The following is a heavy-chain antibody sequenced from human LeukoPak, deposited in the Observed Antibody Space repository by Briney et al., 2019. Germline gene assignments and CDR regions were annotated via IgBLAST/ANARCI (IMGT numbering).Heavy chain of an antibody. CDR1: GGSIGSYY. V-gene: IGHV4-59*01. J-gene: IGHJ6*02. D-gene: IGHD4-17*01. Sequence: SETLSLTCTVSGGSIGSYYWSWLRQPPGKGLEWLGYIYYSGSTNYNPSLKSRVTISVDTSKNQFSLKLSSVTAADTAVYYCARVPLSLFGTDYGYYGMDVWGQGTTVTVSS. CDR3: ARVPLSLFGTDYGYYGMDV. CDR2: IYYSGST.